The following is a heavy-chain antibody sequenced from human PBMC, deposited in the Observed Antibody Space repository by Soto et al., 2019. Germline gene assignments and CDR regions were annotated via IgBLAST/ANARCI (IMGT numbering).Heavy chain of an antibody. J-gene: IGHJ5*02. CDR1: GFTFSSYA. CDR3: ARDRGRYFDVKNWFDP. D-gene: IGHD3-9*01. Sequence: QVQLVESGGGVVQPGRSLRLSCAASGFTFSSYAMHWVRQAPGKGLEWVSVISYDGSNKYYADSVKGRFTISRDNSKNTPYLQMNSLSAEDTAVYYCARDRGRYFDVKNWFDPWGQGTLVTVSS. CDR2: ISYDGSNK. V-gene: IGHV3-30-3*01.